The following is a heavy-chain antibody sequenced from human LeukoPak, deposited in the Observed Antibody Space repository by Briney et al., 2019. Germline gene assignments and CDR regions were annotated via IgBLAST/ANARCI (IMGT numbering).Heavy chain of an antibody. V-gene: IGHV4-39*07. Sequence: SETLSLTCTVSGGSISSSSYYWGWIRQPPGKGLEWIGSIYYSGSTYYNPSLKSRVTISVDTSKNQFSLKLSSVTAADTAVYYCARARSYCSSTSCYLRGDFDPWGQGTLVTVSS. CDR2: IYYSGST. J-gene: IGHJ5*02. CDR3: ARARSYCSSTSCYLRGDFDP. D-gene: IGHD2-2*01. CDR1: GGSISSSSYY.